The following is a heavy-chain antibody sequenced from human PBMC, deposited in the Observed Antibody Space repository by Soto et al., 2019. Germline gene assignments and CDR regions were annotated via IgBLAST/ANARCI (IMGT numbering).Heavy chain of an antibody. J-gene: IGHJ4*02. V-gene: IGHV4-34*01. Sequence: QVQLQQWGAGLLKPSETLSLTCAVYGGSFSGYYWSWIRQPPGKGLEWIGEINHSGSTNYNPSLKSRVPISVDTSKNQFSLKLSSVTAADTAVYYCARACFRWRNRSSHSSSWPYYFDYWGQGTLVTVSS. CDR2: INHSGST. D-gene: IGHD6-13*01. CDR3: ARACFRWRNRSSHSSSWPYYFDY. CDR1: GGSFSGYY.